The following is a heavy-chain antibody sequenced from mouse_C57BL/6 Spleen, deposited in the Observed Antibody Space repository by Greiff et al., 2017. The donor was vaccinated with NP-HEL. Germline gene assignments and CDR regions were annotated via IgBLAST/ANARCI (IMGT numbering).Heavy chain of an antibody. CDR2: INYDGSST. CDR1: GFTFSDYY. J-gene: IGHJ4*01. CDR3: AREGGSSYDYYAMDY. V-gene: IGHV5-16*01. Sequence: EVKLVESEGGLVQPGSSMKLSCTASGFTFSDYYMAWVRQVPEKGLEWVANINYDGSSTYYLDSLKSRFIISRDNAKNILYLQMSSLKSEDTATYYCAREGGSSYDYYAMDYWGQGTSVTVSS. D-gene: IGHD1-1*01.